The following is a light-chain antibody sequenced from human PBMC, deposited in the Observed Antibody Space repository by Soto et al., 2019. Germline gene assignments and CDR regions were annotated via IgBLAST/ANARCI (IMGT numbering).Light chain of an antibody. J-gene: IGKJ5*01. CDR3: QEGRSFPIT. V-gene: IGKV1-5*01. CDR2: HAS. CDR1: QSISNW. Sequence: DIHSTRTPSTFPASVGDKINITCRASQSISNWLAWYQQKPGAAPKVLIYHASNLQSGVPSRFSATGSGTDFILTIRSLQPEDAATYYCQEGRSFPITFGQGTRVEI.